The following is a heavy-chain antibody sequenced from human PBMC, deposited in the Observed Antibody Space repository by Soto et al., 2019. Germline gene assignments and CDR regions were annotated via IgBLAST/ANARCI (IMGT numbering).Heavy chain of an antibody. CDR1: GFSFSNYW. J-gene: IGHJ4*02. CDR3: ARDATFCLDC. D-gene: IGHD3-16*01. CDR2: INRDGGER. V-gene: IGHV3-7*03. Sequence: GGSLRLSCAASGFSFSNYWMAWVRQAPGKGLEWVANINRDGGERYHADSVRGRFTIFRDNSENSLYLQMNRLRAEVTAVYYCARDATFCLDCWGRGTLVTVSS.